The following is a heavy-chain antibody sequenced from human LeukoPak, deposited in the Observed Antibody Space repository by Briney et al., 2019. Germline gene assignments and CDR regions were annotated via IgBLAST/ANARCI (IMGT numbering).Heavy chain of an antibody. CDR3: ARYSSSWFATTRYYFDY. CDR1: GGSITNFY. CDR2: IYYSGTT. D-gene: IGHD6-13*01. V-gene: IGHV4-59*13. J-gene: IGHJ4*02. Sequence: SETLSLTCTVSGGSITNFYGGWIRQSPGKGLELIGYIYYSGTTNYSPSLKSRVSISVDTSKKQFSLKLSSVTAADTAVYYCARYSSSWFATTRYYFDYWGQGTLVTVSS.